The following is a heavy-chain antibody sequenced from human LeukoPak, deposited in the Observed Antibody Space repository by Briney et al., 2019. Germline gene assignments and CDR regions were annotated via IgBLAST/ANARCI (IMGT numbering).Heavy chain of an antibody. CDR1: GGSFSGYF. Sequence: SETLSLTCVVYGGSFSGYFWTYIRQPPGKGLEWIGEINDSGSINYNPSLKSRVTISVDTSKNQFSLKLSSVTAADTAVYYCALEQQLVYFDYWGQGTLVTVSS. J-gene: IGHJ4*02. CDR3: ALEQQLVYFDY. V-gene: IGHV4-34*01. D-gene: IGHD6-13*01. CDR2: INDSGSI.